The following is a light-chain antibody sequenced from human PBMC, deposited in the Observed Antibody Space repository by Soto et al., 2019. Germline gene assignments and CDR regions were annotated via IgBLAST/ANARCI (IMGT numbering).Light chain of an antibody. V-gene: IGLV1-44*01. CDR3: AAWDDSLNGPV. J-gene: IGLJ2*01. CDR2: SNN. CDR1: SSNIGSNT. Sequence: QSVLTQPPSASGTPGQRVTISCSGSSSNIGSNTVNWYQQLPGTAPKLLIYSNNQRPSGVPDRCSGSKSGTSASLAISGLQSADEADYYCAAWDDSLNGPVFGGGTQLTVL.